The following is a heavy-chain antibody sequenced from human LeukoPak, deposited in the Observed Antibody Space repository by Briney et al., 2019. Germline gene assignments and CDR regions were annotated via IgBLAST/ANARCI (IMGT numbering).Heavy chain of an antibody. V-gene: IGHV3-30-3*01. D-gene: IGHD1-20*01. CDR3: ARDYNWAFDS. Sequence: GGSLRLSCAASVFTFTPYNMHWARQAPGNGLEWVAIISHYGDTAHYADSMKGRFTISRDNSKNTVDLQMNSLRLQDTAVYYCARDYNWAFDSWGGGVLVTVSS. CDR1: VFTFTPYN. J-gene: IGHJ4*02. CDR2: ISHYGDTA.